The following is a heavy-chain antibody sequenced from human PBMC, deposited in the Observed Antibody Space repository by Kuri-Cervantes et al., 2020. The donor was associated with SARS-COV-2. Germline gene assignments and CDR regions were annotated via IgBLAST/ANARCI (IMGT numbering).Heavy chain of an antibody. D-gene: IGHD2-2*01. CDR3: ARVPAIVVVPAAIVDWYFDL. J-gene: IGHJ2*01. CDR1: GYTFTGYY. V-gene: IGHV1-2*02. CDR2: INPNSGGT. Sequence: ASVKVSCKASGYTFTGYYMHWVRQAPGQGLEWMGWINPNSGGTNYAQKFQGRVTMTRDTSISAAYMEPSRLRSDDTAVYYCARVPAIVVVPAAIVDWYFDLWGRGTLVTVSS.